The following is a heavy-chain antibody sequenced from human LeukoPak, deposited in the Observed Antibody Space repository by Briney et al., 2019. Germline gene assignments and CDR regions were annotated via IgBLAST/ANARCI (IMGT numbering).Heavy chain of an antibody. CDR3: AKEDFSGSSPPADY. J-gene: IGHJ4*02. CDR2: ISYDGSNK. CDR1: GFTFSSYG. V-gene: IGHV3-30*18. D-gene: IGHD1-26*01. Sequence: GGSLRLSCAASGFTFSSYGMHWVRQAPGKGLEWVAVISYDGSNKYYADSVKGRLTISRDNSKNTLYLQMNSLRAEDTAVYYCAKEDFSGSSPPADYWGQGTLVTVSS.